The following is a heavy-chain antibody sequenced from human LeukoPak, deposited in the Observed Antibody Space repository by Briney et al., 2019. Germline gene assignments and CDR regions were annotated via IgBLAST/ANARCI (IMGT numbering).Heavy chain of an antibody. CDR3: ARVGYSWNAFDI. V-gene: IGHV3-21*01. CDR2: ISSSSSYI. Sequence: PGGSLRLSCAASEFTFSSYTMNWVRQAPGKGLEWVSSISSSSSYIYYADSVKGRFTISKNNAKNSLYLQMNSLSAEDTAVYYCARVGYSWNAFDIRGQGTMVTVSS. CDR1: EFTFSSYT. J-gene: IGHJ3*02. D-gene: IGHD5-12*01.